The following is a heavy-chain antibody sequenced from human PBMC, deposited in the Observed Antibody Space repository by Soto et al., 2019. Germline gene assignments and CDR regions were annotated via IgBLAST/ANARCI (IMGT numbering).Heavy chain of an antibody. D-gene: IGHD5-12*01. V-gene: IGHV3-13*05. CDR3: ASSRATGRAFDI. CDR1: GFTFSSYD. CDR2: IGTAGDP. Sequence: GGSLRLSCAAYGFTFSSYDMHWVRQATGKGLGWVSAIGTAGDPYYPGSVTGRFTISRENAKNSLYLQMNSLRAGDTAVSYCASSRATGRAFDIWGQGTMVTVSS. J-gene: IGHJ3*02.